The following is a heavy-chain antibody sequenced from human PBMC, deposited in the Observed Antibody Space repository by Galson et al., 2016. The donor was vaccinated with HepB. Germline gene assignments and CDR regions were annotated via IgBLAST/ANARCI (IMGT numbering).Heavy chain of an antibody. CDR2: INGGGNTV. CDR3: ARDGRLTSGIEY. D-gene: IGHD6-19*01. Sequence: SLRLSCAASGFTFSIYEMDWVRQAPGKGLEWVSYINGGGNTVYYADSVKGRFTISRDNSKNSLFLQMNSLRAEDTDVYYCARDGRLTSGIEYWGQGALVTVSS. V-gene: IGHV3-48*03. J-gene: IGHJ4*02. CDR1: GFTFSIYE.